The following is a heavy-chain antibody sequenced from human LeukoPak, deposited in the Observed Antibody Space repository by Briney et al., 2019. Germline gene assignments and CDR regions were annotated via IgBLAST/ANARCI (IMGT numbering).Heavy chain of an antibody. Sequence: SVKVSCKASGGTFSSYAISWVRQAPGQGLEWMGGIIPIFGTANYAQKFQGRVTITADESTSTAYMELSSLRSEDTAVYYCARVGNRYNWNYVGYFDYWGQGTLVTVSS. CDR2: IIPIFGTA. V-gene: IGHV1-69*13. D-gene: IGHD1-7*01. CDR3: ARVGNRYNWNYVGYFDY. J-gene: IGHJ4*02. CDR1: GGTFSSYA.